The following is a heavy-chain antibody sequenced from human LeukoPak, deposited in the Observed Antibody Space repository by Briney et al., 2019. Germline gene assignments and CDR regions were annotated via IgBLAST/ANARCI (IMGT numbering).Heavy chain of an antibody. D-gene: IGHD2-2*02. J-gene: IGHJ5*02. CDR1: GFTFSSYS. CDR3: ARGYTRPRNWFDP. Sequence: PGGSLRLSCAASGFTFSSYSMNWVHQAPGKGLEWVSYISSSSSTIYYADSVKGRFTISRDNAKNSLYLQMNSLRAEDTAVYYCARGYTRPRNWFDPWGQGTLVTVSS. V-gene: IGHV3-48*01. CDR2: ISSSSSTI.